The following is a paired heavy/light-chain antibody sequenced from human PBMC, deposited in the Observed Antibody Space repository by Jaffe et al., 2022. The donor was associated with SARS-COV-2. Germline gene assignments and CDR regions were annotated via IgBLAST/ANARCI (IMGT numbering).Light chain of an antibody. Sequence: EIVLTQSPGTLSLSPGERATLSCRTSQSISTNYLGWYQQKPGQAPRLLIYATSNRATGIPDRFSGSGSGTGFTLTISRLEPEDFAVYYCQQYGSSHTFGQGTRLEIK. J-gene: IGKJ5*01. CDR1: QSISTNY. V-gene: IGKV3-20*01. CDR2: ATS. CDR3: QQYGSSHT.
Heavy chain of an antibody. V-gene: IGHV4-4*02. CDR1: GDSFSNSNW. CDR2: IYHSGTT. D-gene: IGHD6-13*01. CDR3: AAAGWGLPYDAFNI. J-gene: IGHJ3*02. Sequence: QVQLQESGPGLVKPSGTLSLTCGVSGDSFSNSNWWTWVRQSPGKGLEWIAEIYHSGTTNYNPSLKSRVTISVEKSKKEFYLTLSSVTAADTAVYYCAAAGWGLPYDAFNIWGQGTLVTVSS.